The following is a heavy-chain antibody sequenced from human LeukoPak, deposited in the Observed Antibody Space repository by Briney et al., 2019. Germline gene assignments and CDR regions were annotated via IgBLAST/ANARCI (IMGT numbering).Heavy chain of an antibody. CDR1: GYSFTSYW. V-gene: IGHV5-51*01. J-gene: IGHJ4*02. CDR3: ARRRNVEGRYYDSSGYYSGYYFDY. Sequence: GESLQISCQGSGYSFTSYWIGWVRQMPGKGLEWMGIIYPGDSDTRYSPSFQGQVTISADKSISTAYLQWSSLKASDTAMYYCARRRNVEGRYYDSSGYYSGYYFDYWGQGTLVTVSS. CDR2: IYPGDSDT. D-gene: IGHD3-22*01.